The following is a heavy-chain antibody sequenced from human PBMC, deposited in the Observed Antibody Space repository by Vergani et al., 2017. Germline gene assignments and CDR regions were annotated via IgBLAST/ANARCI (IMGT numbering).Heavy chain of an antibody. J-gene: IGHJ6*02. V-gene: IGHV4-59*13. CDR2: IYSTGGT. D-gene: IGHD3-9*01. CDR1: GGSFNTYY. Sequence: QVQLEESGPGLVKPSETLSLTCTVSGGSFNTYYWSWIRQSPGKGLEWIGYIYSTGGTNYNPSLNSRVTMSVDTSKNQFSLKLRSVTAADTAVYFCARVMDRDEASTGYRLEGMDIWGQGTTVTISS. CDR3: ARVMDRDEASTGYRLEGMDI.